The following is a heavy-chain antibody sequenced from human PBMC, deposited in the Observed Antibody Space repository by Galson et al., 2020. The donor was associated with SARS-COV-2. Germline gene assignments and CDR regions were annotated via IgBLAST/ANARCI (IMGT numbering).Heavy chain of an antibody. D-gene: IGHD6-13*01. CDR1: GFTFSSYS. CDR2: ISSSSSYI. CDR3: ASTPGVAAAGTSIPNWYFDL. Sequence: GESLKISCAASGFTFSSYSMNWVRQAPGKGLEWVSSISSSSSYIYYADSVKGRFTISRDNAKNSLYLQMNSLRAEDTAVYYCASTPGVAAAGTSIPNWYFDLWGRGTLVTVSS. V-gene: IGHV3-21*01. J-gene: IGHJ2*01.